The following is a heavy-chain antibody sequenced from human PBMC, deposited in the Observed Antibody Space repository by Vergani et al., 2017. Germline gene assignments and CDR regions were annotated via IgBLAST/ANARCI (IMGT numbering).Heavy chain of an antibody. CDR2: INSDGSST. D-gene: IGHD3-3*01. CDR1: GFTFSSYW. Sequence: EVQLVESGGGLVQPGGSLRLSCAASGFTFSSYWMHWVRQAPGKGLVWVSRINSDGSSTSYADSVKGRFTISRDNAKNTLYLQMNSLRAEDTAVYYCARDLPKGYDFWSGLAGNWFDPGGQGTLVTVSS. CDR3: ARDLPKGYDFWSGLAGNWFDP. J-gene: IGHJ5*02. V-gene: IGHV3-74*01.